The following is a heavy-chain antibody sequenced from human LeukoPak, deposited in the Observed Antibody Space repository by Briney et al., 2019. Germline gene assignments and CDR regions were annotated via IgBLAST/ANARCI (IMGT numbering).Heavy chain of an antibody. CDR3: ARGRGYYVH. CDR2: INHSGST. V-gene: IGHV4-34*01. Sequence: SETLSLTCAVYGGSFSGYYWSWIRQPPGKGLEWIGEINHSGSTNYNPSLKSRVTISVDTSKNQFSLKLSSVTAADTAVYYCARGRGYYVHWGQGTLVTVSS. D-gene: IGHD3-10*02. CDR1: GGSFSGYY. J-gene: IGHJ4*02.